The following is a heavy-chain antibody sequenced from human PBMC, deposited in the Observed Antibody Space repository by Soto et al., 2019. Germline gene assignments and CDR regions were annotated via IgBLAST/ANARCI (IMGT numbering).Heavy chain of an antibody. J-gene: IGHJ4*02. V-gene: IGHV1-18*01. Sequence: QVQLVQSGAEVVKPGASVRVSCKTSGHTFSSYGFTWVRQAPGQGLEWMGWISAYNGNTNYAQKFQGRVTVTTDTSTSTASMELRSLRSDATAVYYCARALYCSGGSCYFDHGGQGTLVTVSS. CDR1: GHTFSSYG. D-gene: IGHD2-15*01. CDR2: ISAYNGNT. CDR3: ARALYCSGGSCYFDH.